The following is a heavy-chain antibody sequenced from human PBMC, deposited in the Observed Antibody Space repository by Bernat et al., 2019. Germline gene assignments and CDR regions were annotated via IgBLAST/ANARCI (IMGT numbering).Heavy chain of an antibody. Sequence: QVQLVESGGGVVQPGRSLRLSCAASGFTFSSYGMHWVRQAPGKGREWVAVIWYDGSNKYYADSVKGRFTISRDNSKNTLYLQMNSLRAEDTAVYYCARFIGGVYYWGQGTLVTVSS. CDR2: IWYDGSNK. J-gene: IGHJ4*02. D-gene: IGHD3-16*01. CDR3: ARFIGGVYY. V-gene: IGHV3-33*01. CDR1: GFTFSSYG.